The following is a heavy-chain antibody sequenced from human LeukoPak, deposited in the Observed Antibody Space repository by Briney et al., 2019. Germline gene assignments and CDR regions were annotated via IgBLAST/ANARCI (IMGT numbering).Heavy chain of an antibody. CDR2: IYTSGST. CDR1: GGSISSGSYY. V-gene: IGHV4-61*02. Sequence: PSQTLSLTCTVSGGSISSGSYYWSWIRQPAGKGLEWIGRIYTSGSTNYNPSLKSRVTISVDTSKNQFSLKLSSVTAADTAVYYCARGVSFQGYYYYYGMDVWGQGTTVTVSS. D-gene: IGHD3-16*01. J-gene: IGHJ6*02. CDR3: ARGVSFQGYYYYYGMDV.